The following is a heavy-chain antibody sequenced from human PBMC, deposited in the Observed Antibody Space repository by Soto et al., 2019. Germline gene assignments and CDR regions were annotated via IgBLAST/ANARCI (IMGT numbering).Heavy chain of an antibody. CDR1: GFTFSCYG. J-gene: IGHJ4*01. CDR2: ILHGGSNK. CDR3: AKDLRDYSRSFPAY. Sequence: GGSLRLSCPASGFTFSCYGMHWVRQAPGKGLEWVAVILHGGSNKYYADSVKGRFTISRDNSKNTLYLQMNSLRADDTAVYYCAKDLRDYSRSFPAYWGPGTLVTVSS. V-gene: IGHV3-30*18. D-gene: IGHD1-26*01.